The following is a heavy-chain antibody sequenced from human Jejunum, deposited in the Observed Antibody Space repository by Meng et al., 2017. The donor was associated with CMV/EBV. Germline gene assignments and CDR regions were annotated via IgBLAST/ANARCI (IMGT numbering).Heavy chain of an antibody. V-gene: IGHV3-53*01. CDR3: AREAPILGAFDS. Sequence: CAASGFTVRTNYMSGGRQDPGKGLGWVSIIYASDNTYYADYVKGRFTISTDNSKNTLYLQMNSLRAEDTAVYYCAREAPILGAFDSWGQGTLVTVSS. D-gene: IGHD7-27*01. CDR1: GFTVRTNY. CDR2: IYASDNT. J-gene: IGHJ5*01.